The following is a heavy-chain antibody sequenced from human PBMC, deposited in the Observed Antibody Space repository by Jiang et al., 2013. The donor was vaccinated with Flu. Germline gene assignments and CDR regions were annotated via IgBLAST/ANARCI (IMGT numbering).Heavy chain of an antibody. D-gene: IGHD2-21*02. CDR2: IYPGDSDT. CDR1: GYSFTSYW. V-gene: IGHV5-51*01. Sequence: ISCKGSGYSFTSYWIGWVRQMPGKGLEWMGIIYPGDSDTRYSPSFQGQVTISADKSISTAYLQWSSLKASDTAMYYCASRYRPYCGGDCKKFDAFDIWGQGTMVTVSS. CDR3: ASRYRPYCGGDCKKFDAFDI. J-gene: IGHJ3*02.